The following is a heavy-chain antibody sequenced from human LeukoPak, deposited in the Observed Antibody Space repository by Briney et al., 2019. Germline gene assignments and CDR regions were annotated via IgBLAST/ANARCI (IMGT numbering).Heavy chain of an antibody. CDR3: ARDGYSYGPIDY. CDR2: INHSGST. J-gene: IGHJ4*02. Sequence: PSETLSLTCAVYGGSFSGYYWSWIRQPPGKGLEWIGEINHSGSTNYNPSLKSRVTISVDTSKNQFSLKLSSVTAADTAVYYCARDGYSYGPIDYWSQGTLVTVSS. CDR1: GGSFSGYY. D-gene: IGHD5-18*01. V-gene: IGHV4-34*01.